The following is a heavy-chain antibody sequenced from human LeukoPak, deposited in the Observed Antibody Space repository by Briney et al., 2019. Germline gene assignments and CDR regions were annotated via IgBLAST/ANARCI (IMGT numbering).Heavy chain of an antibody. J-gene: IGHJ4*02. D-gene: IGHD3-22*01. CDR3: ARDTFDYHRYYYDSSGVADY. CDR2: INPNSGGT. CDR1: GYTFTGYY. V-gene: IGHV1-2*06. Sequence: ASVKDSCKASGYTFTGYYMHWVRQAPGQGLEWMGRINPNSGGTNYAQKFQGRVTMTRDTSISTAYMELSRLRSDDTAVYYCARDTFDYHRYYYDSSGVADYWGQGTLVTVSS.